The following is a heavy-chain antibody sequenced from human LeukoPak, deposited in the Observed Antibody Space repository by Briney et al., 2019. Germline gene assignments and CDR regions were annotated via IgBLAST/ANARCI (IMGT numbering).Heavy chain of an antibody. CDR3: ATLKTGVRGVMAYFDY. D-gene: IGHD3-10*01. J-gene: IGHJ4*02. CDR2: FDPEDGET. Sequence: ASVKVSCTASGYTFTCYSMHWVRQAPGKGLEWMGGFDPEDGETIYAQKFQGRVTMTEDTSTDTAYMELSSLRSEDTAVYYCATLKTGVRGVMAYFDYWGQGTLVTVSS. V-gene: IGHV1-24*01. CDR1: GYTFTCYS.